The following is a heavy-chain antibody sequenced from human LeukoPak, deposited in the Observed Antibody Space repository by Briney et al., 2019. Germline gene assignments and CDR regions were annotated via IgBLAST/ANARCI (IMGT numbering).Heavy chain of an antibody. CDR3: AMDTVITGQYYYYMDV. CDR1: GYTFSSHD. Sequence: ASVKVSCKASGYTFSSHDIRWVRQATGQRLEWMGWSSAYNCNTNYAQKLQGRVTITTDTSTSKAYMELRSLRSDDTAVYYCAMDTVITGQYYYYMDVWVKGTTVAV. V-gene: IGHV1-18*01. D-gene: IGHD5-18*01. J-gene: IGHJ6*03. CDR2: SSAYNCNT.